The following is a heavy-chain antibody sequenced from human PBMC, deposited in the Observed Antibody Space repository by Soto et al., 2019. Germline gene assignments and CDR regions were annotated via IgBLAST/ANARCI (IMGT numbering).Heavy chain of an antibody. CDR3: ARGSEGLVRPYYYYYYMDV. CDR1: GYTFTSYD. Sequence: ASVKVSCKASGYTFTSYDINWVRQATGQGLEWMGWMNPNSGNTGYARKFQGRVTMTRNTSISTAYMELSSLRSEDTAVYYCARGSEGLVRPYYYYYYMDVWGKGTTVTVSS. CDR2: MNPNSGNT. D-gene: IGHD6-6*01. J-gene: IGHJ6*03. V-gene: IGHV1-8*01.